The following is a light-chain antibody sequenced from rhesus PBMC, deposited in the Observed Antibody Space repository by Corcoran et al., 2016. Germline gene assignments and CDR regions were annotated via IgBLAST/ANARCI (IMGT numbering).Light chain of an antibody. CDR1: QAINNF. J-gene: IGKJ2*01. CDR3: QQYNSFPYS. CDR2: YTS. Sequence: DIQMTQSPSSLSASVGDRVTITCRASQAINNFLSWYQQKPGRAPQPLIYYTSNLETGVPSRFSGRRSGTEYTLTISSLQPEDIATYSCQQYNSFPYSFGQGTKLEIK. V-gene: IGKV1-66*01.